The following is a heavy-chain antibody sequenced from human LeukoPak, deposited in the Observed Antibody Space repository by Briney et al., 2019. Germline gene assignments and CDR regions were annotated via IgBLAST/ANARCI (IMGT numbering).Heavy chain of an antibody. D-gene: IGHD4-11*01. CDR1: GGSFSDYY. CDR2: TNHSGSS. Sequence: SETLSLTCTVYGGSFSDYYWNWIRQPPGKGLEWIGETNHSGSSNYNPSLESRVTISVDTSKNQFSLKVTSVTAADTAVYYCARGYSIFVASWYLDLWGRGTLVTVSS. CDR3: ARGYSIFVASWYLDL. V-gene: IGHV4-34*01. J-gene: IGHJ2*01.